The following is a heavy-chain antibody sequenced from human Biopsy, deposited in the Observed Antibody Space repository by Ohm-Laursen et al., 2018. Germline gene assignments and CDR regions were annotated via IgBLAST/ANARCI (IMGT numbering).Heavy chain of an antibody. CDR2: ISHSSGPT. CDR1: GFTFSTYA. D-gene: IGHD1-1*01. Sequence: SLSLSCSASGFTFSTYAMNWVRQAPGTGLEWISFISHSSGPTNYADSVRGRFTITRDNAKNALYLQMNSLRVEDTAFYYCVRLEAALFDAFDIWGHGTTVTVSS. J-gene: IGHJ3*02. CDR3: VRLEAALFDAFDI. V-gene: IGHV3-48*03.